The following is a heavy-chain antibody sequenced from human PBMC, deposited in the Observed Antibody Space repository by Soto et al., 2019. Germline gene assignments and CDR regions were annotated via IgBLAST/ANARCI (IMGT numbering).Heavy chain of an antibody. CDR2: ISYDGSNK. D-gene: IGHD3-3*01. CDR1: GFTFSSYG. V-gene: IGHV3-30*18. J-gene: IGHJ3*02. Sequence: GGSLRLSCAASGFTFSSYGMHWVRQAPGKGLEWVAVISYDGSNKYYAYSVKGRFTISRDNSKNTLYLQMNSLRTEDTAVYSCAKGPAYYDFWSGYYTGPRFPAPAFDSWGQGTRVT. CDR3: AKGPAYYDFWSGYYTGPRFPAPAFDS.